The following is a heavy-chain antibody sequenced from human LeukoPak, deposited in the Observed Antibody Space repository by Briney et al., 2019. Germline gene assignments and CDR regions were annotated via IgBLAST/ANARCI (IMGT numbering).Heavy chain of an antibody. CDR1: GGSISSGDYY. Sequence: SQTLSLTCTVSGGSISSGDYYWSWIRQPPGKGLEWIGYIYYSGSTYYNPSLKSRVTISVDTSKNQFSLKLSSVTAADTAVYYCASHSLETIFGVVYYMDVWGKGTTVTVSS. CDR3: ASHSLETIFGVVYYMDV. V-gene: IGHV4-30-4*01. CDR2: IYYSGST. D-gene: IGHD3-3*01. J-gene: IGHJ6*03.